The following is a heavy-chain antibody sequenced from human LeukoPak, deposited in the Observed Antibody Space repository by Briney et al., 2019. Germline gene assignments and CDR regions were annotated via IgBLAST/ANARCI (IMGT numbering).Heavy chain of an antibody. CDR2: INHSGST. CDR1: GFTFSSYW. J-gene: IGHJ4*02. CDR3: ARGDGRWWFPNMRFDY. D-gene: IGHD2-15*01. Sequence: GSLRLSRAASGFTFSSYWMSWIRQPPGKGLEWIGEINHSGSTNYNPSLKSRVTISVDTSKNQFSLKLSSVTAADTAVYYCARGDGRWWFPNMRFDYWGQGTLVTVSS. V-gene: IGHV4-34*01.